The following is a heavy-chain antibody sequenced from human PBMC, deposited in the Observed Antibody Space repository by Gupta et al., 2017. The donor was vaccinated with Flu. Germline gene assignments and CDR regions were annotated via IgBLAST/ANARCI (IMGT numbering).Heavy chain of an antibody. CDR1: GFTFSSYS. Sequence: EVELVVSGGGLVKPGGSLRLSCVASGFTFSSYSMNWVRQAPGKGLEWLSFISGTSSHIYYSDSVKGRFTISRDNAKSSLSLQMSSLRVEDTGIYYCARVFGTLLRSPPDLWGEGTRVTVSA. J-gene: IGHJ4*02. D-gene: IGHD1-1*01. CDR3: ARVFGTLLRSPPDL. CDR2: ISGTSSHI. V-gene: IGHV3-21*01.